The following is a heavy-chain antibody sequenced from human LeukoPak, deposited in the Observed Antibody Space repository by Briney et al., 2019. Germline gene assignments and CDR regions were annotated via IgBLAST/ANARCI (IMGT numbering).Heavy chain of an antibody. Sequence: SETLSLTCTVSGGSISSSSYYWGWIRQPPGKGLEWIGSIYYSGSTYYNPSLKSRVTISVDTSKNQFSLKLSSVTAADTAVYYCARHPRGIGSGWYFGAFDIWGQGKMVTVSS. V-gene: IGHV4-39*01. J-gene: IGHJ3*02. CDR2: IYYSGST. D-gene: IGHD6-19*01. CDR3: ARHPRGIGSGWYFGAFDI. CDR1: GGSISSSSYY.